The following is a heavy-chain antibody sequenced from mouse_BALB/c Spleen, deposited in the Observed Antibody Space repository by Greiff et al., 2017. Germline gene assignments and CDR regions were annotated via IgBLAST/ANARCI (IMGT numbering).Heavy chain of an antibody. Sequence: VKLMESGPGLVAPSQSLSITCTVSGFSLTSYGVHWVRQPPGKGLEWLGVIWAGGSTNYNSALMSRLSISKDNSKSQVFLKMNSLQTDDTAMYYCARVGDYEGAMDYWGQGTSVTVSS. J-gene: IGHJ4*01. CDR1: GFSLTSYG. V-gene: IGHV2-9*02. CDR2: IWAGGST. CDR3: ARVGDYEGAMDY. D-gene: IGHD2-4*01.